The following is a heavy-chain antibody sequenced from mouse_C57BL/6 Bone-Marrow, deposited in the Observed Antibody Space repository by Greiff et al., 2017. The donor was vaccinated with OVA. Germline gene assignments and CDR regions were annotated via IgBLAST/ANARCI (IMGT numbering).Heavy chain of an antibody. CDR3: ARGGDSNYWYFDV. CDR2: INPNNGGT. D-gene: IGHD2-5*01. Sequence: VQLQQSGPELVKPGASVKIPRKASGYTFTDYNMDWVKQSHGKSLEWIGDINPNNGGTIYNQKFKGKATLTVDKSSSTAYMELRSLTSEDTAVYYCARGGDSNYWYFDVWGTGTTVTVSS. J-gene: IGHJ1*03. CDR1: GYTFTDYN. V-gene: IGHV1-18*01.